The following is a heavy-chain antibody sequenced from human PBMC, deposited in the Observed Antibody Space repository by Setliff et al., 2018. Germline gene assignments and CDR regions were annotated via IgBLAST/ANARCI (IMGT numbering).Heavy chain of an antibody. CDR3: ARDSVTLGQLERRGGFRYYDMDV. D-gene: IGHD1-1*01. V-gene: IGHV1-69*06. J-gene: IGHJ6*02. Sequence: SVKVSCKASGGTFRSDGFNWVRQAPGQGLEWMGRIIPVFRTAKYAQKFQDRVTITADKSTSTVYMELNSLISEDTAVYLCARDSVTLGQLERRGGFRYYDMDVWGQGTTVTVSS. CDR2: IIPVFRTA. CDR1: GGTFRSDG.